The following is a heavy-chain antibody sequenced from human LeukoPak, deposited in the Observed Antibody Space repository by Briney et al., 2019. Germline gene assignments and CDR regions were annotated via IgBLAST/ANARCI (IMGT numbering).Heavy chain of an antibody. CDR1: GFTFSSYG. CDR2: IRYDESTK. J-gene: IGHJ6*03. CDR3: AKVLNDFWSGYHRPYYYYMDV. V-gene: IGHV3-30*02. Sequence: GGSLRLSCAASGFTFSSYGMHWVRQAPGKGLEWVAFIRYDESTKFYADSVKGRFTISRDNSKNTLYLQMNSLRAEDTAVYYCAKVLNDFWSGYHRPYYYYMDVWGKGTTVTVSS. D-gene: IGHD3-3*01.